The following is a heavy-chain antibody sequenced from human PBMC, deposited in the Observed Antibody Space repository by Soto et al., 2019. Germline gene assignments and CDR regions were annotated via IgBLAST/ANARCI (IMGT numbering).Heavy chain of an antibody. D-gene: IGHD3-10*01. CDR2: MYYSGST. Sequence: SETLSLTCTVSGGSISSPDYLWGWIRQPPGKGLEWIGNMYYSGSTYYNPSLKSRVTISVDTSKNQFSLKLSSVTAADTAVYYCARVGVYMRPGYYYYGMDVWGQGTTVTVSS. CDR1: GGSISSPDYL. V-gene: IGHV4-30-4*08. J-gene: IGHJ6*02. CDR3: ARVGVYMRPGYYYYGMDV.